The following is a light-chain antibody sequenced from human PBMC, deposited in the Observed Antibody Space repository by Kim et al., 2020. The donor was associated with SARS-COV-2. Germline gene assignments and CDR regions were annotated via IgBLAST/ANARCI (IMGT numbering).Light chain of an antibody. J-gene: IGKJ2*01. V-gene: IGKV3-15*01. CDR2: GAS. CDR3: QQYDNWPPYT. CDR1: QSVNSN. Sequence: VFPRERTTLSCRASQSVNSNLAWYQPKPGQAPRLLIYGASTRATDIPDRFSGSGSGTEFTLIISNLHSEDIAVYYCQQYDNWPPYTFGQGTKLEI.